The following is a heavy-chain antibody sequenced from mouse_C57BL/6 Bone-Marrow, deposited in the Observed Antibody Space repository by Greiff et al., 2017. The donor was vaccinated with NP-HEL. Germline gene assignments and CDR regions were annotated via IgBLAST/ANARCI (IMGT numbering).Heavy chain of an antibody. CDR2: INPSTGGT. Sequence: VQLQQSGPELVKPGASVKISCKASGYSFTGYYMNWVKQSPEKSLEWIGEINPSTGGTTYNQKFKAKATLTVDKSSSTAYMQLKSLTSEDSAVYYCARRTTEGEYFDVWGTGTTVTVSS. V-gene: IGHV1-42*01. CDR3: ARRTTEGEYFDV. CDR1: GYSFTGYY. D-gene: IGHD1-1*01. J-gene: IGHJ1*03.